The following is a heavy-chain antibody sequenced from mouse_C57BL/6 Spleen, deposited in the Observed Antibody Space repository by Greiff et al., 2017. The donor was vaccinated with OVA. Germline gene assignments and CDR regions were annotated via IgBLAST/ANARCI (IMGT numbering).Heavy chain of an antibody. CDR1: GFSLTSYG. CDR3: ARIGYDYGPWFAY. V-gene: IGHV2-2*01. J-gene: IGHJ3*01. Sequence: VKLQESGPGLVQPSQSLSITCTVSGFSLTSYGVHWVRQSPGKGLEWLGVIWSGGSTDYNAAFISRLSISKDNSKSQVFFKMNSLQADDTAIYFCARIGYDYGPWFAYWGQGTLVTVSA. CDR2: IWSGGST. D-gene: IGHD2-4*01.